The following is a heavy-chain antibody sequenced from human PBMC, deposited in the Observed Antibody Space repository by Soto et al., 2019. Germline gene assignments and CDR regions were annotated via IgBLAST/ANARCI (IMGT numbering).Heavy chain of an antibody. V-gene: IGHV1-18*04. J-gene: IGHJ4*02. D-gene: IGHD6-19*01. CDR1: GYTFTNYG. CDR2: ISAYNGNT. CDR3: ARVDNIGEQWSDY. Sequence: ASVKVSCKASGYTFTNYGFNWVRQAPGQGLEWMGWISAYNGNTNYAQKLRGRVTMTTDTSTSTAYMQLRTLSSDDTAVYFCARVDNIGEQWSDYWGQGTLVTVSS.